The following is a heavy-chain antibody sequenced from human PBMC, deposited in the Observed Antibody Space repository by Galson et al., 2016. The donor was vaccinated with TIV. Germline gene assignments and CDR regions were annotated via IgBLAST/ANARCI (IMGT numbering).Heavy chain of an antibody. J-gene: IGHJ4*02. CDR3: TRDGRGNWKYVDYFDY. CDR1: GFTIDSYT. Sequence: SLRLSCAASGFTIDSYTFHWVCQTPGKGLEWVAIISHDGNNKDFADSVQGRFTISRDSSKNTVFLQMNSLRLEDTAVYYCTRDGRGNWKYVDYFDYWGQGTLVTVSS. CDR2: ISHDGNNK. V-gene: IGHV3-30-3*01. D-gene: IGHD1-7*01.